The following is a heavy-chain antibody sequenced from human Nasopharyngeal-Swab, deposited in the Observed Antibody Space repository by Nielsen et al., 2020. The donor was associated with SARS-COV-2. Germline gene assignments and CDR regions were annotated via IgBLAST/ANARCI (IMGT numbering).Heavy chain of an antibody. D-gene: IGHD3-10*01. J-gene: IGHJ4*02. CDR1: GFTFDDYG. V-gene: IGHV3-43*01. Sequence: GVLKISCVASGFTFDDYGLHWVRQVPGKGLGWVSLISWDGVNTYYADSVKGRFTISRDNSRNSLFLQMNSLKTEDTALYYCAKGVHYMSYFHTPPSDHWGQGTPVTVSS. CDR3: AKGVHYMSYFHTPPSDH. CDR2: ISWDGVNT.